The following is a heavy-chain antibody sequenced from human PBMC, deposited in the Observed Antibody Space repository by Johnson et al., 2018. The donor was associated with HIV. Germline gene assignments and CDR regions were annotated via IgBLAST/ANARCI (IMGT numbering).Heavy chain of an antibody. V-gene: IGHV3-20*04. CDR2: MTSDGSST. J-gene: IGHJ3*02. D-gene: IGHD6-13*01. Sequence: VQLVESGGGVVRPGGSLRLSCEASRFTFEDHDMSWVRQVPGKGLEWVSRMTSDGSSTSYADSVKGRFTISRDNAKNTLYLQMNNLRVEDTAGYYCARDGESQQLPVGDAFDIWGQGTMVTVST. CDR1: RFTFEDHD. CDR3: ARDGESQQLPVGDAFDI.